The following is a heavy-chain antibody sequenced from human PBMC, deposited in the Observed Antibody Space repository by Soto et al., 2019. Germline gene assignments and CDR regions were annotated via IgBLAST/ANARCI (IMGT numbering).Heavy chain of an antibody. D-gene: IGHD3-3*01. J-gene: IGHJ4*02. CDR3: AGWRWTYYDFWSGPRALYFDY. CDR1: GGSISSGDYY. Sequence: SETLSLTCTVSGGSISSGDYYWSWIRQPPGKGLEWIGYIYYSGSTYYNTSLKSRVTISVDTSKNQFSLKLSSVTAADTAVYYCAGWRWTYYDFWSGPRALYFDYWGQGTLVTVS. V-gene: IGHV4-30-4*01. CDR2: IYYSGST.